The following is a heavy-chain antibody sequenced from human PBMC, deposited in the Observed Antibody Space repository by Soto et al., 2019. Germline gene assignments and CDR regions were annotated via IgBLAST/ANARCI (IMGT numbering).Heavy chain of an antibody. CDR1: GGSITNYY. CDR3: AKYRRSVADGYTLDF. V-gene: IGHV4-59*01. CDR2: VYYSGST. J-gene: IGHJ4*02. D-gene: IGHD5-12*01. Sequence: SETLSLTCTISGGSITNYYWSWIRQPPGKGLEWIGYVYYSGSTKYNPSLESRVTISADTYKNQFSLRVTSVTAADTAVYYCAKYRRSVADGYTLDFGGQGILVTVS.